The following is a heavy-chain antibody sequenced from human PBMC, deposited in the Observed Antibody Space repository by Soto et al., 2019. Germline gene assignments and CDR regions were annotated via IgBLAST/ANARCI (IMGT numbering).Heavy chain of an antibody. D-gene: IGHD3-3*01. CDR3: ARDRNFWSGYYIGWFDP. J-gene: IGHJ5*02. CDR1: GGSISSSNW. V-gene: IGHV4-4*02. Sequence: PSETLSLTCAVSGGSISSSNWWSWVRQPPGKGLEWIGEIYHSGSTNYNPSLKSRVTISVDKSKNQFSLKLSSVTAADTAVYYCARDRNFWSGYYIGWFDPWGQGTLVTVSS. CDR2: IYHSGST.